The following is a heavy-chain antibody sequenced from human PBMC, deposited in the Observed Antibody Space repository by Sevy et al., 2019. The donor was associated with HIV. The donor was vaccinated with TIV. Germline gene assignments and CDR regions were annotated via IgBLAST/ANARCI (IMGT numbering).Heavy chain of an antibody. CDR1: GFTFSSYS. CDR3: ARAGGSYSSYDY. CDR2: ISSSSSYI. D-gene: IGHD6-6*01. J-gene: IGHJ4*02. V-gene: IGHV3-21*01. Sequence: GGSPRLSCAASGFTFSSYSMNWVRQAPGKGLEWFSSISSSSSYIYYADSVKGRFTISRDNAKNSLYLQMNSLRAEYSAVYYCARAGGSYSSYDYWGQGTLVTVSS.